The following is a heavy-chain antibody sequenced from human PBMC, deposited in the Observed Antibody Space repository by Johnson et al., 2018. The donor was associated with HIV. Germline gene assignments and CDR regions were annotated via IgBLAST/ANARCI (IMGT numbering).Heavy chain of an antibody. D-gene: IGHD1-26*01. V-gene: IGHV3-33*08. Sequence: QVQLVESGGGVVQPGRSLRLSCAASGFTFSSYAMHWVRQAPGKGLEWVAVIWSDGSNHYYADSVKGRFTISRDNSKNTLSLQMNSLRAEDTAVYYCAREGVVGVKDGLIWGQGTMVTVSS. CDR1: GFTFSSYA. CDR2: IWSDGSNH. J-gene: IGHJ3*02. CDR3: AREGVVGVKDGLI.